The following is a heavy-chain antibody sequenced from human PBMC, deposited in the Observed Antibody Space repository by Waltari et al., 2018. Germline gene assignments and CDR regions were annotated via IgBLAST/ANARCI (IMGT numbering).Heavy chain of an antibody. J-gene: IGHJ4*02. CDR1: GGYFSGYH. CDR3: ARDEYYDFWSGYYTFVY. Sequence: QVQLQQWGAGLLKPSETLSLTCAVYGGYFSGYHLSWIRQPPGKGLGWIGEINHSGSTNYNPTLKSRVTISVDTSKNQFSLKLSSVTAADTAVYYCARDEYYDFWSGYYTFVYWGQGTLVTVSS. D-gene: IGHD3-3*01. CDR2: INHSGST. V-gene: IGHV4-34*01.